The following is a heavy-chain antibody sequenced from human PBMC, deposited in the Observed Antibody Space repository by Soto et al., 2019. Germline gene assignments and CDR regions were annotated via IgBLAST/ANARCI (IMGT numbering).Heavy chain of an antibody. CDR3: ARDLGEQWPRGGLRNPFDY. CDR1: GYTFTSYG. Sequence: ASVKVSCKASGYTFTSYGISWVRQAPGQGLEWMGWISAYNGNTNYAQKLQGRVTMTTDTSTSTAYMELRSLRSDDTAVYYCARDLGEQWPRGGLRNPFDYWGQGTLVTVSS. D-gene: IGHD6-19*01. J-gene: IGHJ4*02. V-gene: IGHV1-18*01. CDR2: ISAYNGNT.